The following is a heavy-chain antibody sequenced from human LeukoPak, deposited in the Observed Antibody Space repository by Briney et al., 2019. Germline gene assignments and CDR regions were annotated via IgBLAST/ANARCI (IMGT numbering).Heavy chain of an antibody. CDR1: GFTYSSYA. Sequence: GGCLRLSCAASGFTYSSYAMSWVRQAPGRGLEWVSSIRGSGESTYYTDSVKGRFTISRGNSQNTLYLQMNSLRGEDTAVYYCAQVRADFGRYFGSWGRGTLVTVSS. CDR3: AQVRADFGRYFGS. D-gene: IGHD3-9*01. V-gene: IGHV3-23*01. CDR2: IRGSGEST. J-gene: IGHJ4*02.